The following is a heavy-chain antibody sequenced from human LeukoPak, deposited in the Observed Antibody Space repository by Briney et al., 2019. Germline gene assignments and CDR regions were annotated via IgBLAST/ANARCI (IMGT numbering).Heavy chain of an antibody. J-gene: IGHJ3*02. Sequence: GGSLRLSCAASGFIFSSHAMSWVRQAPGKGLEWVSTISGSGGSTYYADSVKGRFTLSRGTSKNTLYLQMNSLRAEDTAVYYCAKKRGTPVTTIDIWGQGTMVTVSS. CDR1: GFIFSSHA. V-gene: IGHV3-23*01. CDR3: AKKRGTPVTTIDI. CDR2: ISGSGGST. D-gene: IGHD4-17*01.